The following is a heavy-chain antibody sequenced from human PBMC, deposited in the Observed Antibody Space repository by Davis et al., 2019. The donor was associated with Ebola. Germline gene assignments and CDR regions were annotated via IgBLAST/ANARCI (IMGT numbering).Heavy chain of an antibody. Sequence: MPSETLSLTCTVSGGSISSYYWSWIRQPPGKGLEWIGYIYYSGSTNYNPSLKSRDTITVDTSTNQFPLKLSSVNAADTAVYYGARGGGNYDYLWGSYIDWFDPWGQGTLVTVSS. CDR1: GGSISSYY. D-gene: IGHD3-16*01. CDR3: ARGGGNYDYLWGSYIDWFDP. J-gene: IGHJ5*02. CDR2: IYYSGST. V-gene: IGHV4-59*01.